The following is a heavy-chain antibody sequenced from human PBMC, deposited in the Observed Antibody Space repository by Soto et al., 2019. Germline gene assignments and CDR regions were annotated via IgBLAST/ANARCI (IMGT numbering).Heavy chain of an antibody. Sequence: ASVKVSCKVSGYTLTELSMHWVRQAPGKGLEWMGGFDPEDGEAIYAQKFQGRVTMTEDTSTDTAYMELSSLRSEDTAVYYCATALPSRGYSGYGFFNWFDPWGQGTLVTVSS. CDR1: GYTLTELS. CDR2: FDPEDGEA. V-gene: IGHV1-24*01. D-gene: IGHD5-12*01. CDR3: ATALPSRGYSGYGFFNWFDP. J-gene: IGHJ5*02.